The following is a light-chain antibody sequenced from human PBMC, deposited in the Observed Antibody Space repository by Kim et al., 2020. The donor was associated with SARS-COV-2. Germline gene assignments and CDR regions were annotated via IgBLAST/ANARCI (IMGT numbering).Light chain of an antibody. CDR1: QSISSW. CDR3: QQYNSYSPLS. Sequence: DIQLTQSPSTLSASVGDRFTITCRASQSISSWLAWYQQKPGKAPKLLIYDASSLESGVPSRFSGSGSGTEFTLTISSLQPDDFATYYCQQYNSYSPLSFGGGTKGDIK. J-gene: IGKJ4*01. V-gene: IGKV1-5*01. CDR2: DAS.